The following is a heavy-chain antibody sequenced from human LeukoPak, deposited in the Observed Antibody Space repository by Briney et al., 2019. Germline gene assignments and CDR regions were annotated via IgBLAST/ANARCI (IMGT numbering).Heavy chain of an antibody. CDR3: VRQFYYLDY. CDR2: IKEDGSEK. Sequence: PGGYLRLSCAASGFSFSSYWMSWVRQAPGKGLEWVANIKEDGSEKYYVDSVKGRFTISRDNAKNSLYLQMNSLRAEDTAVYYCVRQFYYLDYWGQGTLVTVSS. J-gene: IGHJ4*02. D-gene: IGHD5-24*01. V-gene: IGHV3-7*01. CDR1: GFSFSSYW.